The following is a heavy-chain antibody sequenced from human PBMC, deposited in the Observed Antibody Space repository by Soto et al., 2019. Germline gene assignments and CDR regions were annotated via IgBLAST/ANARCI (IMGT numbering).Heavy chain of an antibody. J-gene: IGHJ4*02. CDR1: GFTFSNYW. CDR2: IKQDGGEK. Sequence: PGGSLRLSWAASGFTFSNYWMSWVRQAPGKGLEWVANIKQDGGEKYYVDSVKGRFTISKDNAKNSLYLQLNSLRAGDTAVYYCARESHAHFDYWGQGTLVTVSS. V-gene: IGHV3-7*01. CDR3: ARESHAHFDY.